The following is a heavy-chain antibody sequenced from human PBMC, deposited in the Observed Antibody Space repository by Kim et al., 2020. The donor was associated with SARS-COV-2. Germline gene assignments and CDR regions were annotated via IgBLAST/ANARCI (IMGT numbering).Heavy chain of an antibody. V-gene: IGHV1-69*13. Sequence: SVKVSCKASGGTFSSYAISWVRQAPGQGLEWMGGIIPIFGTANYAQKFQGRVTITADESTSTAYMELSSLRSEDTAVYYCASGLNIAAAGDNWFDPWGQGTLVTVSS. J-gene: IGHJ5*02. CDR1: GGTFSSYA. CDR2: IIPIFGTA. D-gene: IGHD6-13*01. CDR3: ASGLNIAAAGDNWFDP.